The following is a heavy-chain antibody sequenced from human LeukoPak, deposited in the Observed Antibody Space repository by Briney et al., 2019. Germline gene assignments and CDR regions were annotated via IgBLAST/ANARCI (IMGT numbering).Heavy chain of an antibody. CDR3: ARARPSMWIDY. CDR1: GFTFSSYA. CDR2: ISYDGTNK. J-gene: IGHJ4*02. V-gene: IGHV3-30*04. Sequence: GRSLRLSCAASGFTFSSYAMHWVRQAPGKGLEWVTIISYDGTNKYYADSVKGRFTISRDNSKNTLFLQMNSLRAEDTAVYYCARARPSMWIDYWGQGTLVTVSS. D-gene: IGHD5-12*01.